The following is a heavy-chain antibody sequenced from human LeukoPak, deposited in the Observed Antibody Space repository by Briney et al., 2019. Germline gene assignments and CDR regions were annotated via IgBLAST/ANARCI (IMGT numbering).Heavy chain of an antibody. J-gene: IGHJ3*02. CDR2: IYSGGST. CDR3: ARTSGPWAFDI. D-gene: IGHD2-15*01. CDR1: GFTVSNNY. Sequence: GGSLRLSCAASGFTVSNNYMTWVRQAPGKGLEWVSLIYSGGSTYYADSVKGRFTISRDNAKNSLYLQMNSLRAEDTAVYYCARTSGPWAFDIWGQGTMVTVSS. V-gene: IGHV3-53*01.